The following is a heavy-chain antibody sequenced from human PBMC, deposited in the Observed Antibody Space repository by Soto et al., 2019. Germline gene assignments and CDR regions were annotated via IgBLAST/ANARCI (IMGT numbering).Heavy chain of an antibody. CDR1: GYSFTSYW. V-gene: IGHV5-10-1*01. Sequence: PGESLKISCNGSGYSFTSYWISWVRQMPGKGLEWMGRIDPSDSYTNYSPSFQGHVTISADKSISTAYLQWSSLKASDTAMYYCASTRDYYYGMDVWGQGTTVTVSS. CDR3: ASTRDYYYGMDV. J-gene: IGHJ6*02. CDR2: IDPSDSYT.